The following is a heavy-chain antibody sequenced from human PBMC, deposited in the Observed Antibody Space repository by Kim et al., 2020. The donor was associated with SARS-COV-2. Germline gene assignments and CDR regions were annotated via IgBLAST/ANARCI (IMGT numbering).Heavy chain of an antibody. CDR1: GFTFSSYA. D-gene: IGHD1-26*01. CDR3: AKGRGIVGATIYYYGMDV. CDR2: ISGSGGST. V-gene: IGHV3-23*01. J-gene: IGHJ6*02. Sequence: GGSLRLSCAASGFTFSSYAMSWVRQAPGKGLEWVSAISGSGGSTYYADSVKGRFTISRDNSKNTLYLQMNSLRAEDTAVYYCAKGRGIVGATIYYYGMDVWGQGTTVTVSS.